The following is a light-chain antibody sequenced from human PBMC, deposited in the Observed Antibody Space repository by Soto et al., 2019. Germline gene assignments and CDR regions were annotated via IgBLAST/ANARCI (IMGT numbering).Light chain of an antibody. Sequence: DIVLTQSPGTLSLSPGERATLSCRASQSVSRSYLAWYQQKPGQGPRLLIYGASSRATGIPDRFTGSGSGTDFTLTISRLEPEDFAVYYCHQYDSAPVAFGQGTKVEIK. CDR1: QSVSRSY. CDR2: GAS. J-gene: IGKJ1*01. V-gene: IGKV3-20*01. CDR3: HQYDSAPVA.